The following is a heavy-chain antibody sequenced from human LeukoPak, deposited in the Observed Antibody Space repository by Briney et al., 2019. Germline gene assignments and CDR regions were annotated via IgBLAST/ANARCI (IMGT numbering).Heavy chain of an antibody. CDR2: IYYSGST. J-gene: IGHJ6*02. V-gene: IGHV4-59*08. Sequence: SETLSLTCTVSGGSIGSYYWSWIRQPPGKGLEWIGYIYYSGSTNYNPSLKSRVTISVDTSKNQFSLKLSSVTAADTAVYYCARATGYSSSYYYGMDVWGQGTTVTVSS. CDR3: ARATGYSSSYYYGMDV. D-gene: IGHD6-13*01. CDR1: GGSIGSYY.